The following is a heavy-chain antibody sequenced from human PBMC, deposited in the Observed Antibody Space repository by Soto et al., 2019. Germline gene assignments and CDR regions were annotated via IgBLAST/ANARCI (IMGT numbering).Heavy chain of an antibody. CDR3: ARDHGGRGWGEYFDY. V-gene: IGHV3-21*01. CDR1: GFTFSSYS. D-gene: IGHD6-19*01. Sequence: EVQLVESGGGLVKPGGSLRLSCAASGFTFSSYSMNWVRQAPGKGLEWVSSISSSRSYIYYADSVKGRFTISRDNAKNSLYLQMNSLRAEETAVYYCARDHGGRGWGEYFDYWGQGTLVTVSS. J-gene: IGHJ4*02. CDR2: ISSSRSYI.